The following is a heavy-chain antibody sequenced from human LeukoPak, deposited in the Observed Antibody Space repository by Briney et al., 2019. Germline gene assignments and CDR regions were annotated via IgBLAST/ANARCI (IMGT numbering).Heavy chain of an antibody. CDR3: ATERSGYSPFDY. J-gene: IGHJ4*02. D-gene: IGHD3-3*01. CDR2: INPNSGDT. V-gene: IGHV1-2*02. CDR1: GYSFTGYY. Sequence: GASVKVSCKASGYSFTGYYLHWVRQAPGQGLEWMGWINPNSGDTNYAQKFQGRVTMTRDTPITTAYMELSRLRSDDTAVYYCATERSGYSPFDYWGQGTLVTVSS.